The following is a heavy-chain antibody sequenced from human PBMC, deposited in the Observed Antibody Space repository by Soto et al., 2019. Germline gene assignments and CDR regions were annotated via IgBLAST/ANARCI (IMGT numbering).Heavy chain of an antibody. Sequence: SETLSLTCTVSGGSISSSSYYWGWIRQPPGKGLEWIGSIYYSGSTYYNPSLKSRVTISVDTSKNQFSLKLSSVTAADTAVYYCARQYPFPAAISDWFDPWGQGTLVTVSS. CDR1: GGSISSSSYY. J-gene: IGHJ5*02. V-gene: IGHV4-39*01. D-gene: IGHD2-2*01. CDR3: ARQYPFPAAISDWFDP. CDR2: IYYSGST.